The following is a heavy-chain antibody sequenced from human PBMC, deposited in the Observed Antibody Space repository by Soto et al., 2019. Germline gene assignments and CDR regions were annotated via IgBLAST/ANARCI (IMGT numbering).Heavy chain of an antibody. CDR1: GFSFSSYP. CDR3: ARDRRYCSGGRCYSSFDY. CDR2: IWYDGSIE. Sequence: QVQLVESGGGVVQPGRSLRLACAASGFSFSSYPMHWVRQAPGQGPEWVAVIWYDGSIEDYGDSVKGRFTIFRDNSKNTLYLQMKSLRAEDTAVYYCARDRRYCSGGRCYSSFDYWGQGTLVTVSS. D-gene: IGHD2-15*01. V-gene: IGHV3-33*01. J-gene: IGHJ4*02.